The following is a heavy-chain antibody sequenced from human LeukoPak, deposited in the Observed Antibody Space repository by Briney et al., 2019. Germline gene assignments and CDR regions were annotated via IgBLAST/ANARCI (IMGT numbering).Heavy chain of an antibody. CDR2: ISSSSSYI. CDR1: GFTFSSYS. CDR3: ARDAIVVVPAAASAEYFQH. V-gene: IGHV3-21*01. Sequence: GGSLRLSCAASGFTFSSYSMNWVRQAPGKGLEWVSSISSSSSYIYYADSVKGRFTISRDNAKNSLYLQMNSLRAEDTAVYHCARDAIVVVPAAASAEYFQHWGQGNLVTVSS. J-gene: IGHJ1*01. D-gene: IGHD2-2*01.